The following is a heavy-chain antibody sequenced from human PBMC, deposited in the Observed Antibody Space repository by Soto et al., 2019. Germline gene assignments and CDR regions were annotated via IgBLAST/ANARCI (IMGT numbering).Heavy chain of an antibody. V-gene: IGHV3-30-3*01. D-gene: IGHD6-13*01. CDR3: ARDAIATSYYFDY. J-gene: IGHJ4*02. CDR2: ISYDGSNK. Sequence: GPLRLPWGASGITFSSYAMHWVRKAPGKGLEWVAVISYDGSNKYYADSVKGRFTISRDNSKNTLYLQMNSLRAEDTAVYYCARDAIATSYYFDYWGQGTLVTVSS. CDR1: GITFSSYA.